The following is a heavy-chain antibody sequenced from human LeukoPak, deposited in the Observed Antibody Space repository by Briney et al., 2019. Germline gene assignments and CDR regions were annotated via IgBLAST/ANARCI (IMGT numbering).Heavy chain of an antibody. V-gene: IGHV4-59*08. CDR3: ARHERGDCSGGSCYYFDY. Sequence: SETLSLTCTVSGGSISSYYWSWIRQPPGKGLEWIGYIYYSGSTNYNPSLKSRVTISVDTSKNQFSLKLSSVTAADTAVYYCARHERGDCSGGSCYYFDYWGQGTLVTVSS. J-gene: IGHJ4*02. D-gene: IGHD2-15*01. CDR1: GGSISSYY. CDR2: IYYSGST.